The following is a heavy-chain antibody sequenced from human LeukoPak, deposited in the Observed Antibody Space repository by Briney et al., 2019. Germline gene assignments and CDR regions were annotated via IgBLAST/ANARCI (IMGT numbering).Heavy chain of an antibody. CDR3: ASRYSYGSVDY. V-gene: IGHV3-21*01. CDR1: GFTFSSYS. CDR2: ISSSYI. D-gene: IGHD5-18*01. Sequence: GGSLRLSCAASGFTFSSYSMNWVRQAPGKGLEWVSSISSSYIYYADSVKGRFTISRDNAKNSLYLQMNSLRAEDTAVYYCASRYSYGSVDYWGQGTLVTVSS. J-gene: IGHJ4*02.